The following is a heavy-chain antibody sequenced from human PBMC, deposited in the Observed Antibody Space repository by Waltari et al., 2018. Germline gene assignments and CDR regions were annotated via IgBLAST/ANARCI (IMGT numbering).Heavy chain of an antibody. CDR1: GFTVSSNY. V-gene: IGHV3-53*01. D-gene: IGHD3-22*01. J-gene: IGHJ6*02. CDR3: ASYYDSSGYYTSPYYYYGMDV. Sequence: EVQLVESGGGLIQPGGSLRLSCAASGFTVSSNYMSWVRQAPGKGLEWVSVIYSGGSTYYADSVKGRFTIARDNSKNTLYLQMNSLRAEDTAVYYCASYYDSSGYYTSPYYYYGMDVWGQGTTVTVSS. CDR2: IYSGGST.